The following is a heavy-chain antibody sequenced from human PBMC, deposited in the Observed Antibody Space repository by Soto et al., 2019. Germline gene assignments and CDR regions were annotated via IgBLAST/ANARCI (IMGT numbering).Heavy chain of an antibody. V-gene: IGHV3-23*01. Sequence: EVQLLESGGGLVQPGGSLRLSCAASGFTFTTYAMTWVRQAPGKGLEWVSAINSAGTTYYADSVKGRFTISRDNAKNTLYLQMNGLRGEDTAVYYCAKDWYEDYWGQGTLVTVSS. CDR3: AKDWYEDY. CDR2: INSAGTT. CDR1: GFTFTTYA. J-gene: IGHJ4*02. D-gene: IGHD6-13*01.